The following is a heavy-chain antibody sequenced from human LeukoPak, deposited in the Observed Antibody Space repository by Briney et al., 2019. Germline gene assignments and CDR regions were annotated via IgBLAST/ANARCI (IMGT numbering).Heavy chain of an antibody. Sequence: GGSLRPSCAASGFTFSSYSMNWVRQAPGKGLEWVSSISSSSSYIYYADSVKGRFTISRDNAKNSLYLQMNSLRAEDTAVYYCARDPSPFDFWSGYYGYFDYWGQGTLVTVSS. CDR3: ARDPSPFDFWSGYYGYFDY. J-gene: IGHJ4*02. V-gene: IGHV3-21*01. CDR2: ISSSSSYI. CDR1: GFTFSSYS. D-gene: IGHD3-3*01.